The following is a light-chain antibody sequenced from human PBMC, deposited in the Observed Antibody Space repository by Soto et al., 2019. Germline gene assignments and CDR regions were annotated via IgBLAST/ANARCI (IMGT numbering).Light chain of an antibody. CDR1: SSDVGTYNY. CDR3: SSHGSSKI. J-gene: IGLJ1*01. V-gene: IGLV2-14*01. CDR2: EVN. Sequence: QSALTQPASVSGSPGQSITISCTGTSSDVGTYNYVSWYQQHPGKAPKLIISEVNNRPSGVSNRYSGSKSGNTASLIISGLQAEDEADYYCSSHGSSKIFGTGTKLTVL.